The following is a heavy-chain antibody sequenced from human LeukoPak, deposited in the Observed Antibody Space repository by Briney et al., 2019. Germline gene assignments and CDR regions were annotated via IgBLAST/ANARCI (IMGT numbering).Heavy chain of an antibody. CDR2: ISSSSSYI. CDR1: GFTFNTYS. CDR3: ARDGEGATTCFDY. Sequence: TGGSLRLSCVASGFTFNTYSINWVRQAPGKGLEWVSSISSSSSYIYYADSVKGRFTISRDNAKNSLYLQMNSLRAEDTAVYYCARDGEGATTCFDYWGQGTLVTVSS. D-gene: IGHD1-26*01. J-gene: IGHJ4*02. V-gene: IGHV3-21*01.